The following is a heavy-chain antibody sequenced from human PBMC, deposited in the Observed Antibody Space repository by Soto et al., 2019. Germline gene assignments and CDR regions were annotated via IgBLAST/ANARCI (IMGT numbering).Heavy chain of an antibody. J-gene: IGHJ5*02. Sequence: EVQLVESGGGLVQPGRSLRLSCAASGFTFDDYAMHWVRQAPGKGLEWVSGISWNSGSIGYADSVKGRFTISRDNAKNSLYLQMNSLRAEDTALYYCAKDTYYDILTGYMNWFDPWGQGTLVTVSS. V-gene: IGHV3-9*01. CDR1: GFTFDDYA. CDR2: ISWNSGSI. D-gene: IGHD3-9*01. CDR3: AKDTYYDILTGYMNWFDP.